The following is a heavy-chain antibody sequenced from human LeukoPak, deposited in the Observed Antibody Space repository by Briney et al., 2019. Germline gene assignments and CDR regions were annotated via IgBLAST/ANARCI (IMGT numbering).Heavy chain of an antibody. D-gene: IGHD6-13*01. J-gene: IGHJ3*02. V-gene: IGHV4-59*01. CDR2: IYYSGST. CDR3: ARGGYSSSWLRNAFDI. CDR1: GGSISSYY. Sequence: SETLSLTCTVSGGSISSYYWSWIRQPPGKGLEWIGYIYYSGSTNYNPSLKSRVTISVDTSKNQFSLKLSSVTAADTAVYYCARGGYSSSWLRNAFDIWGQGTMVTVSS.